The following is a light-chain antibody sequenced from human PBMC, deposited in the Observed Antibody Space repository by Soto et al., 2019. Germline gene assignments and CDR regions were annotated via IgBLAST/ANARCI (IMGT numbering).Light chain of an antibody. CDR1: QSVSSSY. CDR3: QQYGSSPHT. J-gene: IGKJ2*01. Sequence: EIVLTQSPGTLSLSPGERATLSCRASQSVSSSYLAWYQHKPGQAPSLLIYGASSRATGIPDRFSCSGSGTDFTLTISRLEPEDFAVYYCQQYGSSPHTFGQGTKLEIK. CDR2: GAS. V-gene: IGKV3-20*01.